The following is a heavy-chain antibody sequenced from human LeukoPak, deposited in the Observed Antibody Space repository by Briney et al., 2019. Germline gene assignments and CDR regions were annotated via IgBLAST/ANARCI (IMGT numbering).Heavy chain of an antibody. CDR3: AEDGSIKFDY. CDR1: GFTFSSSA. J-gene: IGHJ4*02. D-gene: IGHD1-26*01. V-gene: IGHV3-23*01. CDR2: ISGSGDT. Sequence: GGSLRLSCAASGFTFSSSAMSWVRQAPGKGLEWVSGISGSGDTYYADSVNGRFTTSRDNSKNTLYLQMNNLRAEDTAVYYCAEDGSIKFDYWGQGTLVTVSS.